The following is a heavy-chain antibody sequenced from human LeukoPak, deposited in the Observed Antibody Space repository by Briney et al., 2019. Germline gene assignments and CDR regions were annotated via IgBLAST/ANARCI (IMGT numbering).Heavy chain of an antibody. D-gene: IGHD6-19*01. CDR3: ARDLPIAVAGDDAFDI. J-gene: IGHJ3*02. CDR1: GFTFSSYE. CDR2: ISSSGSTI. Sequence: GGSLRLSCAASGFTFSSYEMNWVRQAPGKGLEWVSYISSSGSTIYYADSVKGRFTISRDNAKNSLYLQMNSLRAEDTAVYYCARDLPIAVAGDDAFDIWGQGTMVTVSS. V-gene: IGHV3-48*03.